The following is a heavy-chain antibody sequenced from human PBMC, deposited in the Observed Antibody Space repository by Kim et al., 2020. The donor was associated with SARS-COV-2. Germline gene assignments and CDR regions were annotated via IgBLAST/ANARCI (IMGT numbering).Heavy chain of an antibody. Sequence: SETLSLTCTVSGGSISSSSYYWGWIRQPPGKGLEWIGSIYYSGSTYYNPSLKSRVTISVDTSKNQFSLKLSSVTAADTAVYYCARDRPYYGSGSLAYYFDYWGQGTLVTVSS. V-gene: IGHV4-39*07. CDR1: GGSISSSSYY. J-gene: IGHJ4*02. CDR3: ARDRPYYGSGSLAYYFDY. CDR2: IYYSGST. D-gene: IGHD3-10*01.